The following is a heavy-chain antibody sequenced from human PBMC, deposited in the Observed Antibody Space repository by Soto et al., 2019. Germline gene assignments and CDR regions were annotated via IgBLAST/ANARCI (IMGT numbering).Heavy chain of an antibody. Sequence: QVQLVQSGAEVKRPGASVKVSCKASGYIFTDYYMHWVRQAPGQGLEWMGWINPNSGGTNYAQKFQDRVTMTRDTSISTTYMEVSRLTSDAAAMYYCAREGVQGYSGNSVDYWGQGTLVTVSS. CDR2: INPNSGGT. CDR3: AREGVQGYSGNSVDY. CDR1: GYIFTDYY. V-gene: IGHV1-2*02. D-gene: IGHD4-4*01. J-gene: IGHJ4*02.